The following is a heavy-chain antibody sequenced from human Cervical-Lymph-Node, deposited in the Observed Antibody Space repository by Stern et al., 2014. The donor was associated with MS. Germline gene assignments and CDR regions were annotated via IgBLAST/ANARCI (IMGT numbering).Heavy chain of an antibody. CDR3: ARDRQRAGSEIRGIDV. D-gene: IGHD3-10*01. CDR1: GGSVNNDGDY. J-gene: IGHJ6*02. Sequence: QLQLQESGPGLVKPSETLSLTCTVSGGSVNNDGDYWSWIRQPPGKGLEWIGYIYNSGRTTYNPSVKSRVTISVDMSKNQFSLKLTSVIAADTAMYFCARDRQRAGSEIRGIDVWGQGTTVTVSS. V-gene: IGHV4-61*08. CDR2: IYNSGRT.